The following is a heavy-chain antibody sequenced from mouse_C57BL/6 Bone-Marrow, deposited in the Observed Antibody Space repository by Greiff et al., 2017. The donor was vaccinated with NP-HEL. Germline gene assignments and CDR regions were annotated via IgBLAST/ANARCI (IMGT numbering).Heavy chain of an antibody. D-gene: IGHD1-1*01. CDR1: GYTFTDYY. CDR3: ARGGLLPFAY. V-gene: IGHV1-26*01. J-gene: IGHJ3*01. Sequence: VQLQQSGPELVKPGASVKISCKASGYTFTDYYMNWVKQSHGKSLEWIGDINPNNGGTSYNQKFKGKATLTVDKSSSTAYMELRSLTSEDSAVYYCARGGLLPFAYWGQGTLGTVSA. CDR2: INPNNGGT.